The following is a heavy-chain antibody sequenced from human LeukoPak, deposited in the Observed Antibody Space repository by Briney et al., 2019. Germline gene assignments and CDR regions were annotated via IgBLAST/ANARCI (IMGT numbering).Heavy chain of an antibody. CDR3: AREGYGLWFGELLRSYYYYGMDV. V-gene: IGHV1-8*01. D-gene: IGHD3-10*01. CDR1: GYTFTSYD. Sequence: ASVKVSCKASGYTFTSYDINWVRQATGQGLEWMGWMNPNSGNTGYAQKFQGRVTMTRNTSISTAYMELSSLRSGDTAVYYCAREGYGLWFGELLRSYYYYGMDVWGQGTTVTVSS. J-gene: IGHJ6*02. CDR2: MNPNSGNT.